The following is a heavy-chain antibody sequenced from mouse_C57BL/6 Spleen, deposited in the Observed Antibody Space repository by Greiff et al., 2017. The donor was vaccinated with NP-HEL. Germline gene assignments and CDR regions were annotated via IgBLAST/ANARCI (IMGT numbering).Heavy chain of an antibody. CDR3: TRAEYYGSRGGFAMDY. CDR1: GYTFTDYE. V-gene: IGHV1-15*01. D-gene: IGHD1-1*01. J-gene: IGHJ4*01. Sequence: QVQLKESGAELVRPGASVTLSCKASGYTFTDYEMHWVKQTPVHGLEWIGAIDPETGGTAYNQKFKGKAILTADKSSSTAYMELRSLTSEDSAVYYCTRAEYYGSRGGFAMDYWGQGTSVTVSS. CDR2: IDPETGGT.